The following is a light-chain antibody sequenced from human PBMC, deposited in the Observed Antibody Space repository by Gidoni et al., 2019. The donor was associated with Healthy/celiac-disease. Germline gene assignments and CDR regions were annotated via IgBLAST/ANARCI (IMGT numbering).Light chain of an antibody. V-gene: IGLV2-8*01. J-gene: IGLJ2*01. CDR3: SSYAGSNNLVV. Sequence: QSALTQPPSASGSPGQSVTISCTGPSSDVGGYNYVSWYQPHPGKAPKLMIYEVSKRPSGVPDRFSGSKSGNTASLTVSGLQAEDEADYYCSSYAGSNNLVVFGGGTKLTVL. CDR2: EVS. CDR1: SSDVGGYNY.